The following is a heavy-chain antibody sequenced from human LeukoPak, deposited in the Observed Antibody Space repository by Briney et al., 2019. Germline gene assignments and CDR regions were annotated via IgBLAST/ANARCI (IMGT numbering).Heavy chain of an antibody. D-gene: IGHD3-3*01. V-gene: IGHV3-7*01. CDR2: IKQDGSEK. J-gene: IGHJ6*04. Sequence: PGGSLRLSCAASGFTFSSYGMHWVRQAPGKGLEWVANIKQDGSEKYYVDSVKGRFTISRDNAKNSLYLQMNSLRAEDTAVYYCARDIRFLEWDLDVWGKGTTVTVSS. CDR1: GFTFSSYG. CDR3: ARDIRFLEWDLDV.